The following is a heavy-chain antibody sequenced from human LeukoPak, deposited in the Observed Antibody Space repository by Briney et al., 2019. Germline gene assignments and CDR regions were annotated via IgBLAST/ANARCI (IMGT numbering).Heavy chain of an antibody. J-gene: IGHJ4*02. CDR3: ATNRYFDY. CDR1: GFTFSTYW. Sequence: GGSLRLSCAASGFTFSTYWMSWVRQAPGKGLEWMANIKQDGSDKYYVSSVKGRFTISRDNAKNSLYLQMNSLRAEDTAVYYCATNRYFDYWGQGTLVTVSS. V-gene: IGHV3-7*01. D-gene: IGHD2-8*01. CDR2: IKQDGSDK.